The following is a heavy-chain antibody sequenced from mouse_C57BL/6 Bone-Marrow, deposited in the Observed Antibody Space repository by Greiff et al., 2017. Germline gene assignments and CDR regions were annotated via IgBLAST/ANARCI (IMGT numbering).Heavy chain of an antibody. D-gene: IGHD2-1*01. Sequence: VQLQQPGAELVMPGASVKLSCKASGYTFTSYWMHWVKQRPGQGLEWIGEIDPSDSYTNYNQKFKGKSTLTVDKSSSTAYMQLSSLTSEDSAVYYCAREIYYGKGYYAMDYWGQGTSVTVAS. V-gene: IGHV1-69*01. CDR3: AREIYYGKGYYAMDY. CDR1: GYTFTSYW. J-gene: IGHJ4*01. CDR2: IDPSDSYT.